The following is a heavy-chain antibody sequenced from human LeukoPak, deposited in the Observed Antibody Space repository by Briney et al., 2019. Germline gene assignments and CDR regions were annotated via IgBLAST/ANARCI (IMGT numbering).Heavy chain of an antibody. CDR2: INPSGGST. CDR1: GYTFTSYY. Sequence: ASVKVSCKASGYTFTSYYMHWVRQAPVQGLEWMGLINPSGGSTYYADSVKGRFTISRDNSKNTLYLQMNSLRAEDTAVYYCAREDYGGINYNTNDYWGQGTLVTVSS. J-gene: IGHJ4*02. D-gene: IGHD4-23*01. CDR3: AREDYGGINYNTNDY. V-gene: IGHV1-46*04.